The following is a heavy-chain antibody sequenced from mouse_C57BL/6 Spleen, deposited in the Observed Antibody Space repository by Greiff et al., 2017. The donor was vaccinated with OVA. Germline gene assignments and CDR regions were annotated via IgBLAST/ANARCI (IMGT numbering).Heavy chain of an antibody. V-gene: IGHV1-54*01. CDR2: INPGSGGT. J-gene: IGHJ2*01. D-gene: IGHD4-1*01. CDR1: GYAFTNYL. CDR3: ARGGGTRYFDY. Sequence: QVQLQQSGAELVRPGTSVKVSCKASGYAFTNYLIEWVKQRPGQGLEWIGVINPGSGGTNYNEKFKSKATLTADKSSSTAYMQLSSLTSEDSAVYFCARGGGTRYFDYWGQGTTLTVSS.